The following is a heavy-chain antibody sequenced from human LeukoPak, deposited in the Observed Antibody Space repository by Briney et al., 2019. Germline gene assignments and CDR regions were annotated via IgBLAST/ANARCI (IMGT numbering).Heavy chain of an antibody. CDR2: IYYSGST. J-gene: IGHJ4*02. D-gene: IGHD3-22*01. CDR1: GGSISSYY. CDR3: ARRDSSGYYYV. Sequence: SETLSLTCTVSGGSISSYYWSWIRQPPGKGLEWIGYIYYSGSTNYNPSLKSRVTISVDTSKNQFSLKLSSVTAADTAVYYCARRDSSGYYYVWGQGTLVTVSS. V-gene: IGHV4-59*01.